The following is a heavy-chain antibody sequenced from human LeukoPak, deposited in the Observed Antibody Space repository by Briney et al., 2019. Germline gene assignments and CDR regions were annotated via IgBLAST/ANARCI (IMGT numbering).Heavy chain of an antibody. Sequence: ASVKVSCKASGYTFTSYYMHWVRQAPGQGLEWMGIINPSGGSTSYAQKFQGRVTMTRDMSTSTVYMELSSLRSEDTAVYYCARGQLLWFGELFPSEYWGQGTLVTVSS. V-gene: IGHV1-46*01. J-gene: IGHJ4*02. D-gene: IGHD3-10*01. CDR2: INPSGGST. CDR3: ARGQLLWFGELFPSEY. CDR1: GYTFTSYY.